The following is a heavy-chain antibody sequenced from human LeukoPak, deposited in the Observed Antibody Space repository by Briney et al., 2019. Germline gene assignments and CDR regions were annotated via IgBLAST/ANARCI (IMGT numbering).Heavy chain of an antibody. CDR3: ASITMVRGVIQNFDY. CDR1: GYTFTSYG. Sequence: GAPVKVSCKASGYTFTSYGISWVRQAPGQGLEWMGWISAYNGNTNYAQKLQGRVTMTTDTSTSTAYMELRSLRSDDTAVYYCASITMVRGVIQNFDYWGQGTLVTVSS. CDR2: ISAYNGNT. D-gene: IGHD3-10*01. J-gene: IGHJ4*02. V-gene: IGHV1-18*01.